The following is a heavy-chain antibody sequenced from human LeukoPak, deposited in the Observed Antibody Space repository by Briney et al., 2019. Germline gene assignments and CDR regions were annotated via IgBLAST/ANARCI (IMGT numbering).Heavy chain of an antibody. V-gene: IGHV1-8*01. CDR3: ARSPYYYGSGSYPD. D-gene: IGHD3-10*01. J-gene: IGHJ4*02. Sequence: ASVKVSCKASGYTFTSYDINWVRQATGQGLEWMGWMNPNSGNTGYAQKFQGRVTMTRNTSISTAYMELSSLRSEDTAVYYCARSPYYYGSGSYPDWGQGALVTVSS. CDR2: MNPNSGNT. CDR1: GYTFTSYD.